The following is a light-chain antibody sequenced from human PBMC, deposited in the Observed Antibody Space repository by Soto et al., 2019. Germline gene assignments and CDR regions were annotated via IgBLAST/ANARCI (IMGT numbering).Light chain of an antibody. V-gene: IGKV3-11*01. Sequence: EIWLTQSPATLSLSPGERATLSCGASQSVSSSLAWYQQKLGQAPRLLIYEASDRATGIPARLSGSGYGTDLTIIISSIETEDFEVYYCQQGSTWPWTFGQGTKVDIK. CDR3: QQGSTWPWT. J-gene: IGKJ1*01. CDR2: EAS. CDR1: QSVSSS.